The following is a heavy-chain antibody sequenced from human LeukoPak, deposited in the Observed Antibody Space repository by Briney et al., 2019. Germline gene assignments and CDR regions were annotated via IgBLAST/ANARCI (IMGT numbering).Heavy chain of an antibody. Sequence: AAVKVSCKASGYTFTSYDINWVRQATGQGLEWMGWIKAESGRTHYAQKFQGGVTMTRDTSISTAYMELSRLRSDDTALYYCARGGKYGCSGGSCYSDYWGQGTLVTASS. V-gene: IGHV1-2*02. D-gene: IGHD2-15*01. CDR1: GYTFTSYD. CDR3: ARGGKYGCSGGSCYSDY. J-gene: IGHJ4*02. CDR2: IKAESGRT.